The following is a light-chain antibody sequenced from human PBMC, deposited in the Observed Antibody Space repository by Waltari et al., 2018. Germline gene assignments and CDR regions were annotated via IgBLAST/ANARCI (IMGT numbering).Light chain of an antibody. CDR3: QQSYTLPYT. Sequence: DIQMPQSPSPLSASVGARVTITCRASQTIYNSLNWYQHKPGKAPKLLISDTSTLQSGVPSRFSGRGSGTEFTLTISRLQPEDFGTYYCQQSYTLPYTFGQGTKLDI. CDR1: QTIYNS. CDR2: DTS. J-gene: IGKJ2*01. V-gene: IGKV1-39*01.